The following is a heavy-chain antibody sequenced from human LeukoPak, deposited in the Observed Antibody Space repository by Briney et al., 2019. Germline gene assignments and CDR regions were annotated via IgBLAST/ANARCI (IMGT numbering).Heavy chain of an antibody. CDR3: ARSGFSTGFYMDF. CDR1: GYTFTSYY. V-gene: IGHV1-2*02. Sequence: ASVKVSCKASGYTFTSYYIHWVRQAPGQGLEWMGWIDPPSGATNYAQKFQDTVTMTRDTSIGTAYMEVRRLKSDDTAVYYCARSGFSTGFYMDFWGQGTLVPVSS. CDR2: IDPPSGAT. J-gene: IGHJ4*02. D-gene: IGHD6-19*01.